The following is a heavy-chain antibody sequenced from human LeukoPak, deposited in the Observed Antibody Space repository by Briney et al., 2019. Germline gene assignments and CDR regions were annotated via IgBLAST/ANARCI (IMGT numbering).Heavy chain of an antibody. CDR3: ARGGTKFQH. J-gene: IGHJ1*01. V-gene: IGHV4-59*01. CDR2: IYYSGST. CDR1: GGSIRSYY. D-gene: IGHD2-15*01. Sequence: SSETLSLTCTVSGGSIRSYYWSWIRQPPGKGLEWIGYIYYSGSTNYNPSLKSRVTISVDTSKNQFSLKLSSVTAADTAVYYCARGGTKFQHWGQGTLVTVSS.